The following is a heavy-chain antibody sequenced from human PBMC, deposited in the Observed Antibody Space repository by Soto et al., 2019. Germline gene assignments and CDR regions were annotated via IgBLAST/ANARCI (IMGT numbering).Heavy chain of an antibody. CDR1: GGSISSYY. D-gene: IGHD2-15*01. Sequence: QVQLQESGPGLVKPSETLSLTCTVSGGSISSYYWSWIRQPPGKGLEWIGYIYYSGSTNYNPSLKSRVTISVDTSKNQFSLKLSSVTAADTAVYYCARQLLLRGPDPRHAFDIWGQGTMVTVSS. J-gene: IGHJ3*02. V-gene: IGHV4-59*08. CDR3: ARQLLLRGPDPRHAFDI. CDR2: IYYSGST.